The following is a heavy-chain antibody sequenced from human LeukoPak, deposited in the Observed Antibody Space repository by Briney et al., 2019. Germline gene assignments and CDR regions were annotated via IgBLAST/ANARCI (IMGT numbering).Heavy chain of an antibody. CDR2: ISGSGGSI. CDR1: GFTFSNYG. V-gene: IGHV3-23*01. J-gene: IGHJ3*02. D-gene: IGHD3-22*01. CDR3: AKDLWYYYDSSGYLDAFDI. Sequence: GGSLRLSCVASGFTFSNYGMSWVRQAPGKGLEWVSAISGSGGSIYYADSVKGRFTISRDNSKNTLYLQMNSLRAEDTAVYYCAKDLWYYYDSSGYLDAFDIWGQGTMVTVSS.